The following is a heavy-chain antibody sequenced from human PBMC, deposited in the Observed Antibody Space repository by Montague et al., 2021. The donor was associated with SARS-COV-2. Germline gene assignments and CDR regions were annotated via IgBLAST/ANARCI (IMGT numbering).Heavy chain of an antibody. CDR2: TYYRTKWDS. D-gene: IGHD3-9*01. J-gene: IGHJ3*02. V-gene: IGHV6-1*01. CDR3: ASSGITLTGLDAFDI. CDR1: GDSVSRKRVA. Sequence: CAISGDSVSRKRVAWNWIRQSPSRDLEWLGRTYYRTKWDSDYAESVKRRLVITPDTPKNQVSLQLNSVIPEDTAVYFCASSGITLTGLDAFDIWGQGTMVTVSS.